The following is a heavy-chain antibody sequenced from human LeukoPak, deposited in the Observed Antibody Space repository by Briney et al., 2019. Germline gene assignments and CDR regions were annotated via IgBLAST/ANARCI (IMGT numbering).Heavy chain of an antibody. CDR1: GFTFSSYE. D-gene: IGHD3-3*01. CDR2: ISSSGSTI. Sequence: GGSLRLSCAASGFTFSSYEMNWVRQAPGKGLEWVSYISSSGSTIYYADSVKGRFTISRDNAKNSLYLQMNSLRAEDTAVYYCARDRAILGVVREDHYYYYGMDVWGQGTTVTVSS. V-gene: IGHV3-48*03. J-gene: IGHJ6*02. CDR3: ARDRAILGVVREDHYYYYGMDV.